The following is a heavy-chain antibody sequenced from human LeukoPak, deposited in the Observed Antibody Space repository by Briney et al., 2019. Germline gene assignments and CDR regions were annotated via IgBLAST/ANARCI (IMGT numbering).Heavy chain of an antibody. Sequence: GGSLRLSCAASGFTFSNYGMSWVRQAPGKGLEWVSAISGSGGSTYYADSVKGRFTISRDNAENSLYLQMNSLRAEDTAVYYCAELGITMIGGVWGKGTTVTISS. CDR2: ISGSGGST. V-gene: IGHV3-23*01. D-gene: IGHD3-10*02. J-gene: IGHJ6*04. CDR3: AELGITMIGGV. CDR1: GFTFSNYG.